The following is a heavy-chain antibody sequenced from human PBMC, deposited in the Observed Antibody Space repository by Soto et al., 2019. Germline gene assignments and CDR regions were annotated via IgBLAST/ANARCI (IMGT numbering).Heavy chain of an antibody. CDR2: LYDLDGT. Sequence: LRLSCAAFGFTVSGKKYAAWVRQAPGKGLEWVSALYDLDGTYYADSVKGRFTTSSDSSRTTVYLQMNDLRPDDTAVYSCATWHLREHAYDIWGQGTTVTVSS. V-gene: IGHV3-53*01. CDR3: ATWHLREHAYDI. CDR1: GFTVSGKKY. J-gene: IGHJ3*02. D-gene: IGHD3-10*01.